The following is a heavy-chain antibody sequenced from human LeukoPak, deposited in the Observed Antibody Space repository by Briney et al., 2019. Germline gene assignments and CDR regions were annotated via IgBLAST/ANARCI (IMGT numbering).Heavy chain of an antibody. D-gene: IGHD3-22*01. V-gene: IGHV3-7*01. CDR2: IRHDGSET. CDR1: GFPFSSYW. CDR3: ARDETYDYESNGYLDF. J-gene: IGHJ4*02. Sequence: GSLRLSCAASGFPFSSYWMSWVRQAPGKGLEWVANIRHDGSETYYVDSLRGRFTISRDNAKNLVYPQMSSLRAEDTAIYYCARDETYDYESNGYLDFWGQGTVVTVSS.